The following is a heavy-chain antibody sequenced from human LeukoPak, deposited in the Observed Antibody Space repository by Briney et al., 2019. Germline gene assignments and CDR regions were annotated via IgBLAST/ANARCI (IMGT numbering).Heavy chain of an antibody. V-gene: IGHV6-1*01. CDR2: TYYRSKWYK. J-gene: IGHJ4*02. Sequence: SQTLSLTCAISGDSVSSDSATWNWIRQSPSRGLEWLGRTYYRSKWYKDYSESAKSRITINPDTSKNQFSLQLNSVTPEDTAVYYCARDRGDCSTTDCSSLGFDYWGQGTLVTVSS. CDR3: ARDRGDCSTTDCSSLGFDY. D-gene: IGHD2/OR15-2a*01. CDR1: GDSVSSDSAT.